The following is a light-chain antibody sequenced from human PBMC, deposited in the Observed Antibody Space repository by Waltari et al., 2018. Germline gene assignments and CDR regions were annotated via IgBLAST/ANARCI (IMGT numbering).Light chain of an antibody. CDR1: QSVSYY. Sequence: EVVLTQSPATLSLSPGERATLSCRASQSVSYYLAWYQQKPGQAPRLLIYDASNRATGIPARFSGSGSWTDFALTISSLEPEDFAVYYCQQRTNCPLTFGGGTKVEI. CDR2: DAS. J-gene: IGKJ4*01. V-gene: IGKV3-11*01. CDR3: QQRTNCPLT.